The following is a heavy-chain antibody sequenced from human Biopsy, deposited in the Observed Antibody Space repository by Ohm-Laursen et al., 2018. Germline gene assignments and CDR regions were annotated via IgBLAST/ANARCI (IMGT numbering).Heavy chain of an antibody. V-gene: IGHV4-61*01. Sequence: SQTLSLTCSVSGGSVSSGSYYWSWIRQPPGKGLEWIGYIYYSGSINYNPSLKGRVTISLDTSKNQFSLKLRSVTAADTAVYYCASMPAAIHEPNYSYYGMHVWGQGTTVTVSS. J-gene: IGHJ6*02. D-gene: IGHD2-2*02. CDR2: IYYSGSI. CDR1: GGSVSSGSYY. CDR3: ASMPAAIHEPNYSYYGMHV.